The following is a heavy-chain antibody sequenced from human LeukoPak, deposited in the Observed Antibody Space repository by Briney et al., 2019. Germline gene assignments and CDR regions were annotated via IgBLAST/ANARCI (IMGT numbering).Heavy chain of an antibody. V-gene: IGHV4-59*01. CDR3: ARDMRYYYDSSGYYAASGWFDP. Sequence: SETLSLTCTVSGGSISSYYWSWIRQPPGKGLEWIGYIYYSGSTNYNPSLKSRVTISVDTSTNEFSLRLSSVTAADTAVYYCARDMRYYYDSSGYYAASGWFDPWGQGTLVTVSS. CDR2: IYYSGST. D-gene: IGHD3-22*01. J-gene: IGHJ5*02. CDR1: GGSISSYY.